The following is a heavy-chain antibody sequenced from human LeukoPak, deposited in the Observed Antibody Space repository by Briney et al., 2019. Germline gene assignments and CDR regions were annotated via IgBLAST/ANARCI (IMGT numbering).Heavy chain of an antibody. D-gene: IGHD2-15*01. CDR3: AKDLRVNCSGGSCYDWFDP. V-gene: IGHV3-30*18. Sequence: GGSLRLSCAASGFTFSSYGMHWVRQAPGKGREWVAVISYDGSNKYYADSVKGRFTISRDNSKNTLYLQMNSLRAEDTAVYYCAKDLRVNCSGGSCYDWFDPWGQGTLVTVSS. J-gene: IGHJ5*02. CDR2: ISYDGSNK. CDR1: GFTFSSYG.